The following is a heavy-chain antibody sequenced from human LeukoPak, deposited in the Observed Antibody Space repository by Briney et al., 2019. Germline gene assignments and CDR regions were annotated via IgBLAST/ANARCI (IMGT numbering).Heavy chain of an antibody. CDR2: IYTSGST. D-gene: IGHD6-13*01. J-gene: IGHJ6*03. Sequence: SETLSLTCTVSGGSISSYYWSWIRQPPGKGLEWIGYIYTSGSTNYNPSLKSRVTISVDTSKNQFSLKLSSVTAADTAVYYCARHVAAAGTYYYYYMDVWGKGTTVTLSS. CDR3: ARHVAAAGTYYYYYMDV. V-gene: IGHV4-4*09. CDR1: GGSISSYY.